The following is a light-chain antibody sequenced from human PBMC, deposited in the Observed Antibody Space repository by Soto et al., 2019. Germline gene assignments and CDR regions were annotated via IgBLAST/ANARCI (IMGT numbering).Light chain of an antibody. J-gene: IGLJ1*01. CDR1: SSDVGAYDF. V-gene: IGLV2-14*03. Sequence: QCVLTQPASVSGSPGQSIAISCTGTSSDVGAYDFVSWYQQHPDKAPKLMIYVVSNRPSGVSDRFSGSKSVNTATLTISGFQAEDEADYSCSSYTTSSTRVFGTGTKVTVL. CDR2: VVS. CDR3: SSYTTSSTRV.